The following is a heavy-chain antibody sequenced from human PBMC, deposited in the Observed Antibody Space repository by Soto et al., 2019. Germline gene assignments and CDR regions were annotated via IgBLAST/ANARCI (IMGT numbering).Heavy chain of an antibody. CDR1: GGSLTSYP. D-gene: IGHD3-16*01. Sequence: QMEQSGAEVRKPGSSVKVSCKPSGGSLTSYPMAWVRQAPGQGLEWMGGIIPIHGTTEYAQKFQGRVTITADKSTNRATLELTGLKSEDTAVYYCARGWGLVSWGQGTLVTVSS. V-gene: IGHV1-69*06. CDR3: ARGWGLVS. J-gene: IGHJ4*02. CDR2: IIPIHGTT.